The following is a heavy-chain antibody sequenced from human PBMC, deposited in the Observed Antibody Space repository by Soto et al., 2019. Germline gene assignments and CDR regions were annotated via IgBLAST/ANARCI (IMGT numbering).Heavy chain of an antibody. CDR3: VRNGPDFGDYYDY. CDR1: GFTVSSNY. D-gene: IGHD4-17*01. CDR2: IKDDGTKK. J-gene: IGHJ4*02. Sequence: PGGSLRLSCAASGFTVSSNYMSWVRQVPGKGLEWVANIKDDGTKKSYVHSVSGRFTISRDNDKQSLYLQMNSLRAEDTAVYYCVRNGPDFGDYYDYWGQGALVTVSS. V-gene: IGHV3-7*01.